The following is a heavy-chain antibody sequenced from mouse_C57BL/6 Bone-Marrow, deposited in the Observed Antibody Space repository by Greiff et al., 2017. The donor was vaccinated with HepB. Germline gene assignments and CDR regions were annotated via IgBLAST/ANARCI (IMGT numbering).Heavy chain of an antibody. Sequence: EVNLVESGGGLVQPGGSLKLSCAASGFTFSDYYMYWVRQTPEQSVEWVAYISNGGGSTYYPDTVKGRFTISRDNAKNTLYLQMSRLKSEDTAMYYCARLYYGSSAYAMDYWGQGTSVTVSS. D-gene: IGHD1-1*01. J-gene: IGHJ4*01. CDR2: ISNGGGST. CDR1: GFTFSDYY. V-gene: IGHV5-12*01. CDR3: ARLYYGSSAYAMDY.